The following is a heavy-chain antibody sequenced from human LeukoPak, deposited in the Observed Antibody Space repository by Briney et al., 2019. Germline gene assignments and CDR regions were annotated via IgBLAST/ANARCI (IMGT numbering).Heavy chain of an antibody. D-gene: IGHD3-9*01. V-gene: IGHV1-69*06. J-gene: IGHJ5*02. CDR2: IIPIFGTA. CDR3: ARGGSSSPFLTGSRVGWFDP. CDR1: GGTFSSYA. Sequence: GASVKVSCKASGGTFSSYAISWVRQAPGQGLEWMGGIIPIFGTANYAQKFQGRVTITADKSTSTAYMELSSLRSEDTAVYYCARGGSSSPFLTGSRVGWFDPWGQGTLVTVSS.